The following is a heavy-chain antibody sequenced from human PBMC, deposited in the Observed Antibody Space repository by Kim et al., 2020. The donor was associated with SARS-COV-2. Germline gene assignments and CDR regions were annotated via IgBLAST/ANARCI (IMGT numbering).Heavy chain of an antibody. V-gene: IGHV4-61*01. Sequence: SETLSLTCTVSGGSVSSGSDHWSWIRQTPGKGPEWIGFVYYSGTTTYNPSLKSRVTISVDTSKNQFALKVSSVTAADTAVYYCARGRKDGYYHYGMDVWGQRTTVTVSS. CDR1: GGSVSSGSDH. D-gene: IGHD3-10*01. J-gene: IGHJ6*02. CDR2: VYYSGTT. CDR3: ARGRKDGYYHYGMDV.